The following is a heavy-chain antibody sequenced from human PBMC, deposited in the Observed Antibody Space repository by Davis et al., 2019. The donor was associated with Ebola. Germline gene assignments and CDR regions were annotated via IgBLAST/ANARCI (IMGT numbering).Heavy chain of an antibody. CDR1: GYTFTSYA. CDR3: ARSITMIVGTNWFDP. CDR2: INAGNGNT. V-gene: IGHV1-3*01. D-gene: IGHD3-22*01. J-gene: IGHJ5*02. Sequence: AASVKVSCKASGYTFTSYAMHWVRQAPGQRLEWMGWINAGNGNTKYSQKFQGRVTITRDTSASTAYMELRSLRSDDTAVYYCARSITMIVGTNWFDPWGQGTLVTVSS.